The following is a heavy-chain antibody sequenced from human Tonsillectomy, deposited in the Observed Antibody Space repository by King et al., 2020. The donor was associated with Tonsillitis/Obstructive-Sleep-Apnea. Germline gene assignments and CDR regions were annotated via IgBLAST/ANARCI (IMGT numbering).Heavy chain of an antibody. CDR3: VIEVVWGTYRYPYFHY. CDR1: GGSISSSSYY. D-gene: IGHD3-16*02. CDR2: VYYSGTT. V-gene: IGHV4-39*02. J-gene: IGHJ4*02. Sequence: QLQESGPGLVKPSETLSLTCTVSGGSISSSSYYWDWIRQPPGKGLEWIGSVYYSGTTYYNPSLKSRVTISVDTSKNQFSLKLNSVTAADTAVYYCVIEVVWGTYRYPYFHYWGQGTLVTVSS.